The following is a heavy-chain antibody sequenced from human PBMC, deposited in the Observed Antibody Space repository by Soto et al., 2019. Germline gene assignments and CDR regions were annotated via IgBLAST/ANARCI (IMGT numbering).Heavy chain of an antibody. CDR3: AREDIYPGNWFDP. J-gene: IGHJ5*02. Sequence: QVQLQESGPGLVKPSETLSLTCTVSGGSISSYYWSWIRQPPGKGLEWIGYIYYSGSTKYNPSLKSRVTISVDTSKNQFSLTLSSVTAADTAVYYCAREDIYPGNWFDPWGQGTLVTVSS. D-gene: IGHD5-12*01. CDR1: GGSISSYY. CDR2: IYYSGST. V-gene: IGHV4-59*01.